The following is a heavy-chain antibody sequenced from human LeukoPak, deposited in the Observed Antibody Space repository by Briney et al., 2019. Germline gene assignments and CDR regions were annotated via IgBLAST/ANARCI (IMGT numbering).Heavy chain of an antibody. CDR1: GFTFDDYA. D-gene: IGHD3-16*02. CDR2: ISWNSGSI. CDR3: ARAAYDYVWGSYRTTTTLDY. Sequence: GGSLRLSCAASGFTFDDYAMHWVRQAPGKGLEWVSGISWNSGSIGYADSVKGRFTISRDTAKNSLYLQMNCLRAEDTALYHCARAAYDYVWGSYRTTTTLDYWGQGTLVTVSS. V-gene: IGHV3-9*01. J-gene: IGHJ4*02.